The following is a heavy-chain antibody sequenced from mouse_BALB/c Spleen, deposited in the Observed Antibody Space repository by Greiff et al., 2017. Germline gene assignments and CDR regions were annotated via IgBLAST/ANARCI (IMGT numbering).Heavy chain of an antibody. CDR2: IWTGGGT. Sequence: VKLMESGPGLVAPSQSLSITCTVSGFSLTSYDISWIRQPPGKGLEWLGVIWTGGGTNYNSAFMSRLSISKDNSKSQVFLKMNSLQTDDTAIYYSVRDWSNYGFDYWGQGTTLTVSS. J-gene: IGHJ2*01. CDR3: VRDWSNYGFDY. V-gene: IGHV2-9-2*01. CDR1: GFSLTSYD. D-gene: IGHD2-5*01.